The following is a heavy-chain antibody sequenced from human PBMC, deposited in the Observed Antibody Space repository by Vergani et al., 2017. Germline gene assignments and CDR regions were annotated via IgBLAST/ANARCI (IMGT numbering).Heavy chain of an antibody. CDR1: GYSISSGYY. V-gene: IGHV4-38-2*02. Sequence: QVQLQESGPGLVKPSETLSLTCTVSGYSISSGYYWGWIRQPPGKGLEWIGSIYHSGSTYYNPSLKSRVTISVDTSKNQFSRKLSSVTAADTAVYYCWSRFGVLYYYMDVWGKGTTVTVSS. CDR2: IYHSGST. CDR3: WSRFGVLYYYMDV. D-gene: IGHD3-10*01. J-gene: IGHJ6*03.